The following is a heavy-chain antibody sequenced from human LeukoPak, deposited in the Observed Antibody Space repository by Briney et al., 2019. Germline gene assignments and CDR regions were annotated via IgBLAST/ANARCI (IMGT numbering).Heavy chain of an antibody. Sequence: SETLSLTCAVSGYSISSGYYWGWIRQPPGKGLEWIGSIYHSGSTYYNPSLKSRVTISVDTSKNQFSLKLSSVTAADTAVYYCARAYSSGEYAFDIWGQGTMVTVSS. CDR3: ARAYSSGEYAFDI. CDR2: IYHSGST. CDR1: GYSISSGYY. V-gene: IGHV4-38-2*01. J-gene: IGHJ3*02. D-gene: IGHD6-19*01.